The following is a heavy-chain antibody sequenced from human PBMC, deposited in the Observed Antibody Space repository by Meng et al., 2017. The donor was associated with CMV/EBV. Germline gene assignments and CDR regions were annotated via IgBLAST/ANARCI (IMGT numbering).Heavy chain of an antibody. CDR2: IVVGSGNT. Sequence: SVKVSCKASGFTFTSSAVQWVRQARGQRLEWIGWIVVGSGNTNYAQKFQERVTITRDMSTSTAYMELSSLRSEDTAVYYCAADWHDYDSWSGSNYGMDVWGQGTTVTVSS. CDR3: AADWHDYDSWSGSNYGMDV. D-gene: IGHD3-3*01. J-gene: IGHJ6*02. CDR1: GFTFTSSA. V-gene: IGHV1-58*01.